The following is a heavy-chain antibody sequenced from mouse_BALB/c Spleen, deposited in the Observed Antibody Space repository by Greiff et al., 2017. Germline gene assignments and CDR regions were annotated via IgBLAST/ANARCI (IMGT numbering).Heavy chain of an antibody. CDR1: GYTFTDYE. CDR2: IDPETGGT. Sequence: QVQLKQSGAELVRPGASVTLSCKASGYTFTDYEMHWVKQTPVHGLEWIGAIDPETGGTAYNQKFKGKATLTADKSSSTAYMELRSLTSEDSAVYYCTDKYGNYEDYFDYWGQGTTLTVSS. V-gene: IGHV1-15*01. CDR3: TDKYGNYEDYFDY. D-gene: IGHD2-10*02. J-gene: IGHJ2*01.